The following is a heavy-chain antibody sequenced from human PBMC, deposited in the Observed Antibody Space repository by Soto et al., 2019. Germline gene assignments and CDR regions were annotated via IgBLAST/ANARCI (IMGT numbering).Heavy chain of an antibody. CDR2: IYYSGST. J-gene: IGHJ4*02. D-gene: IGHD3-3*01. CDR3: ASTIFGVVITLFDY. Sequence: QLQLQESGPGLVKPSETLSLTCTVSGGSISSSSYYWGWIRQPPGKGLEWIGSIYYSGSTYYNPSLKSRVTISVDTSKNQFSLKLSSVTAADTAVYYCASTIFGVVITLFDYWGQGTLVTVSS. CDR1: GGSISSSSYY. V-gene: IGHV4-39*01.